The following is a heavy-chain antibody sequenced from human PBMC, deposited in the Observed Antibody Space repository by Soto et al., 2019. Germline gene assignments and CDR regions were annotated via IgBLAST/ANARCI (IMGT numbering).Heavy chain of an antibody. CDR1: GYTFTSYD. CDR2: MNPKSGNT. J-gene: IGHJ5*02. V-gene: IGHV1-8*01. Sequence: QVQLVQSGAEVKKPGASVKVSCKASGYTFTSYDMNWVRQATGQGLEWMGWMNPKSGNTGYAQKFQGRVTMTRNTSISTAYMELSILRSEDTAVYYCARPGYCSGGTCQYWFDPWGQGTLVTVSS. D-gene: IGHD2-15*01. CDR3: ARPGYCSGGTCQYWFDP.